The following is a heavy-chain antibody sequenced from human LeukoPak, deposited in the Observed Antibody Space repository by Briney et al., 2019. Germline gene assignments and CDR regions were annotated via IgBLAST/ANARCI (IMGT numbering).Heavy chain of an antibody. V-gene: IGHV1-2*02. J-gene: IGHJ6*03. CDR1: GYTFTGYY. CDR2: INPNSGGT. Sequence: ASVKVSCKASGYTFTGYYMHWVRQAPGQGLEWMGWINPNSGGTNYAQKFQGRVTMTRDTSISTAYMELSRLRSDDTAVYYCARTTRSRVFGVVNSGYYYYMDVWGKGTTVTVSS. D-gene: IGHD3-3*01. CDR3: ARTTRSRVFGVVNSGYYYYMDV.